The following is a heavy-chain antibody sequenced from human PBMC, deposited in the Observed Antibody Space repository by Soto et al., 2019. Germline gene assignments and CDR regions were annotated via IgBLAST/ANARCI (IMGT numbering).Heavy chain of an antibody. Sequence: EVRLVESGGSLVQAGDSLRLSCAASGFRFSYDWMNWVRQAPGKGLEWVANVKEDGSEEFYVDSVRGRFTVSRDNARNSLYLPMNGLRVDDTAVYYCVRGHGDYAAIRLQVFDYWGQGALVAVSS. D-gene: IGHD4-17*01. J-gene: IGHJ4*02. V-gene: IGHV3-7*04. CDR3: VRGHGDYAAIRLQVFDY. CDR2: VKEDGSEE. CDR1: GFRFSYDW.